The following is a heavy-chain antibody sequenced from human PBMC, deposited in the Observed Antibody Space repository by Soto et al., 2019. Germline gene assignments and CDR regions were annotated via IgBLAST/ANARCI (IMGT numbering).Heavy chain of an antibody. J-gene: IGHJ4*02. Sequence: QVQLVQSGAEVKKPGSSVKVSCKASGGTFSSYTFIWVRQAPGQGLEWMGRIIPIIGKATSAQNFQGRVTITADKSTCTANVELSSLRSEDTAVYYGAMSDDVMTHEGPSSFYWVQGTLVTVSS. CDR3: AMSDDVMTHEGPSSFY. CDR1: GGTFSSYT. V-gene: IGHV1-69*02. D-gene: IGHD2-21*01. CDR2: IIPIIGKA.